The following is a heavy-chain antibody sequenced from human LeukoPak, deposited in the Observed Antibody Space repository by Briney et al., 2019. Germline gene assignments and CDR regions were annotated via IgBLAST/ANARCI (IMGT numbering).Heavy chain of an antibody. Sequence: SETMSLTCAVYGGSFRGYFWSWIRQPPGKGLEWIGEINHSGSTHYNPPLKSRVTISVDTSNNQFSLKLSSVTAADTAIYYCASSPWLSHRPWGQGTLVTVSS. D-gene: IGHD6-19*01. CDR2: INHSGST. J-gene: IGHJ5*02. CDR3: ASSPWLSHRP. V-gene: IGHV4-34*01. CDR1: GGSFRGYF.